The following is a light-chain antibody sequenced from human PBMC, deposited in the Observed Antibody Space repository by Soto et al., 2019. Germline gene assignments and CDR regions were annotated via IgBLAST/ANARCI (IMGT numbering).Light chain of an antibody. V-gene: IGKV3-15*01. CDR2: GAS. J-gene: IGKJ5*01. CDR1: QSVSNN. Sequence: DIVMTQSPATLSVSPGERATLSCRASQSVSNNLAWYQQKRGQAPSLLISGASTRATGIPARSSGSGSGTEFTLTISSLQSEDFALYYCQQRNTWPPINFGQGTRLEIK. CDR3: QQRNTWPPIN.